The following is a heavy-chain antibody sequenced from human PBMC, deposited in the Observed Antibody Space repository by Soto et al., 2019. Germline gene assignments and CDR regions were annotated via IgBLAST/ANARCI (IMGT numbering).Heavy chain of an antibody. Sequence: SETLSLTCTVSGGSISSSSYYWGWIRQPPGKGLEWIGSIYYSGSTYYNPSLKSRVTISVDTSKNQFSLKLSSVTAADTAVYYCARSSIPGNWFDPWGQGTLVTVSS. CDR3: ARSSIPGNWFDP. V-gene: IGHV4-39*01. J-gene: IGHJ5*02. CDR1: GGSISSSSYY. D-gene: IGHD2-2*02. CDR2: IYYSGST.